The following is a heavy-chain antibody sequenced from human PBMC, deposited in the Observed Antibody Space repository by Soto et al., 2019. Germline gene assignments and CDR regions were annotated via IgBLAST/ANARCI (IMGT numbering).Heavy chain of an antibody. CDR1: GYTFSSYH. Sequence: QIQVVQSGAEVKKPGASVKVSCKASGYTFSSYHITWVRQAPGQGLEWMGWISAYNGNTNYAQNLQCRVTVTTAPSTRSAYVELRGLSSDYTAVYDGASDLPPVDHWGQGPMVTVSS. CDR3: ASDLPPVDH. V-gene: IGHV1-18*01. J-gene: IGHJ4*02. CDR2: ISAYNGNT.